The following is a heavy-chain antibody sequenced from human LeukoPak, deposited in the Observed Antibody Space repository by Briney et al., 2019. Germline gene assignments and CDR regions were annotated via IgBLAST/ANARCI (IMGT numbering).Heavy chain of an antibody. Sequence: SETLSLTCTVSGGSISSHYWSWIRQPPGKGLEWIGYIYYSGSTNYNPSLKSRVTISVDTSKNQFSLKLSSVTAADTAVYYCATCGYSGYDCYYYMDVWGKGATVTVSS. CDR3: ATCGYSGYDCYYYMDV. D-gene: IGHD5-12*01. J-gene: IGHJ6*03. V-gene: IGHV4-59*11. CDR1: GGSISSHY. CDR2: IYYSGST.